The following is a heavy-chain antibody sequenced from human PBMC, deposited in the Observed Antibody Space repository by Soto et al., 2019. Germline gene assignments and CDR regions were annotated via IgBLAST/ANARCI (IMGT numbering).Heavy chain of an antibody. CDR1: GYTFTSYA. CDR3: ARGVVGATFDY. J-gene: IGHJ4*02. V-gene: IGHV1-3*01. D-gene: IGHD1-26*01. Sequence: QVQLVQSGAEVKKPGASVKVSCKASGYTFTSYAMHWVRQAPGQRLEWMGWINAGNGNTNYSQKIQGXXNXTXXTSASTAYMELSSLRSEDTAVYYCARGVVGATFDYWGQGTLVTVSS. CDR2: INAGNGNT.